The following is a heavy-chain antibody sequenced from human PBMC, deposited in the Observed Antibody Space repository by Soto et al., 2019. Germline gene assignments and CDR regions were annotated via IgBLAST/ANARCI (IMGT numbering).Heavy chain of an antibody. CDR2: ISSTTNYI. J-gene: IGHJ4*02. Sequence: EVQLVESGGGPVKPGGSLRLSCAASGFTFTRFSMNWVRQAPGKGLEWVSSISSTTNYIYYGDSMKGRFTISRDNAKNSLYREMDSLRAEDTAVYYCARESENLTSNFDYWGQGTLVTVSS. CDR3: ARESENLTSNFDY. V-gene: IGHV3-21*06. CDR1: GFTFTRFS.